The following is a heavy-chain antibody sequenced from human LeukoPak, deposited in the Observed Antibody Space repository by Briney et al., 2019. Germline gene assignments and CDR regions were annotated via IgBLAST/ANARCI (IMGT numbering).Heavy chain of an antibody. D-gene: IGHD1-26*01. CDR1: GFTFSSYG. CDR2: IRYDETNK. Sequence: PGGSLRLPCAASGFTFSSYGMHWVRQAPGKGLEWVAFIRYDETNKYNADSVKGRFTISRDNSKNTLYLQMNSLRAEDTAVYYCAKDAGSPGAFDIWGQGTMVTVSS. CDR3: AKDAGSPGAFDI. V-gene: IGHV3-30*02. J-gene: IGHJ3*02.